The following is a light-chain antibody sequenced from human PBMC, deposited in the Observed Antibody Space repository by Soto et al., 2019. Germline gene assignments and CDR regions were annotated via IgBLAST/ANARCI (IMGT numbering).Light chain of an antibody. V-gene: IGLV2-23*02. CDR1: SSDVGIYNL. Sequence: QSALTQPASVSGSPGQSITISCTGTSSDVGIYNLVAWYQQHPGKAPKLLIYEVNERPSRVSHRFSGSKSGNTASLTISGLQAEDEADYYCCSYVGFSTWVFGGGTKLTVL. J-gene: IGLJ3*02. CDR3: CSYVGFSTWV. CDR2: EVN.